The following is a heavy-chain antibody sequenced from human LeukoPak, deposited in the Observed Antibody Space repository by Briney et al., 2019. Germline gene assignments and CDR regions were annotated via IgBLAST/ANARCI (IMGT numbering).Heavy chain of an antibody. J-gene: IGHJ5*02. CDR3: AKGCQCPSGLSSWFDP. D-gene: IGHD1-14*01. CDR1: GFTFTNYG. Sequence: TGGSLRLSCSASGFTFTNYGMSWVRQAPGKGLEWVSGLSGSGDGQFYEDSVEGRFTISRDIFNNIWYLQMNSLRAEDTAVYYCAKGCQCPSGLSSWFDPRGQGTLVAVSS. CDR2: LSGSGDGQ. V-gene: IGHV3-23*01.